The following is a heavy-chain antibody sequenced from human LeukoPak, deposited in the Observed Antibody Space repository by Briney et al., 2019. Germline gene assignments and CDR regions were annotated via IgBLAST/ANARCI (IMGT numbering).Heavy chain of an antibody. Sequence: IGEINQSGRTNYNPSLKSRVTMSVDTSKNQLSLKLSSVAAADTAVYYCARGSGRMEGMDVWGQGTTVTVSS. J-gene: IGHJ6*02. V-gene: IGHV4-34*01. D-gene: IGHD1-1*01. CDR2: INQSGRT. CDR3: ARGSGRMEGMDV.